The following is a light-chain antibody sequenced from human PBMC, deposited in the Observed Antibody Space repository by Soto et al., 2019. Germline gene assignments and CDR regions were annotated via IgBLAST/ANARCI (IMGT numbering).Light chain of an antibody. J-gene: IGKJ1*01. Sequence: EIRMTQCPAILSVSPGERATLSCRVSQSVSSNLAWYQQKPGQAPRLLIYDASSRATGIPARFSGSGSGTEFTLTISSLQSEDFAVYYCLHYNKWPRWTFRQGTKVDIK. CDR3: LHYNKWPRWT. CDR1: QSVSSN. CDR2: DAS. V-gene: IGKV3-15*01.